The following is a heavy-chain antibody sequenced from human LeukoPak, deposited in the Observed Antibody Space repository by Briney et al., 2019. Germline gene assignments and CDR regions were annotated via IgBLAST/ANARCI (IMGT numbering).Heavy chain of an antibody. D-gene: IGHD3-10*01. CDR2: IYYSGST. J-gene: IGHJ4*02. Sequence: SQTLSLTCTVSGGSISSVEYYWSWIRQPPGKGLEWIGYIYYSGSTYYNPSLKSRVTISVDTSKNQFSLKLSSVTAADTAVYYCARVNYGSGSYIDYWGQGTLVTVSS. CDR3: ARVNYGSGSYIDY. CDR1: GGSISSVEYY. V-gene: IGHV4-30-4*01.